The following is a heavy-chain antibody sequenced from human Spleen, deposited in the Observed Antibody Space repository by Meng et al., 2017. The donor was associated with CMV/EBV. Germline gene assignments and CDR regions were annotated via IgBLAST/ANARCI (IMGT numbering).Heavy chain of an antibody. CDR2: IKQDGREK. J-gene: IGHJ4*02. D-gene: IGHD3-10*01. CDR1: GFTFSTYW. V-gene: IGHV3-7*01. CDR3: ASTRFGEFSFDY. Sequence: GESLKISCAASGFTFSTYWMSWVRQAPGKGLEWVANIKQDGREKYYVDSVKGRFTISRDNAKNSLYLQINSLRAEDTAVYYCASTRFGEFSFDYWGQGTLVTVSS.